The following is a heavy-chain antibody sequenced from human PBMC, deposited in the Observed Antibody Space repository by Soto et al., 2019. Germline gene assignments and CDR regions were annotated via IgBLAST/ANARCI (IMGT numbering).Heavy chain of an antibody. V-gene: IGHV3-74*01. CDR1: GFTFSTNL. J-gene: IGHJ4*02. CDR3: AKDGEGVANFDY. CDR2: INSDGTTA. Sequence: EVQLVEAGGGVVQPGGSLRLSCAASGFTFSTNLMHWVRQGPGKGLVWVSRINSDGTTAAYADSVQGRFTISRDNAKNTLCLHMTSLRGEDTAVYYCAKDGEGVANFDYWGQGTLVTVSS. D-gene: IGHD3-10*01.